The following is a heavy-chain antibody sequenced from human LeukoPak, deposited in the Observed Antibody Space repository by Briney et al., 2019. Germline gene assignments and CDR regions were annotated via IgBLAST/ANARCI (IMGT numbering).Heavy chain of an antibody. CDR3: ARITRDFWSGYYTMHFDY. J-gene: IGHJ4*02. D-gene: IGHD3-3*01. V-gene: IGHV1-2*06. CDR2: INPNSGGT. Sequence: ASVKVSCKASGYTFTGYYMHWVRQAPGQGLECMGRINPNSGGTNYAQKFQGRVTMTRDTSISTAYMELSRLRSDDTAVYYCARITRDFWSGYYTMHFDYWGQGTLVTVSS. CDR1: GYTFTGYY.